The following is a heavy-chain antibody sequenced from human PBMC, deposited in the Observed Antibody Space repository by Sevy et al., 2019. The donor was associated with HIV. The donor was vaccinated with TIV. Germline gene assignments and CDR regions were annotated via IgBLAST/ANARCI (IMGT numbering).Heavy chain of an antibody. D-gene: IGHD4-17*01. CDR2: MWFDGSNK. CDR1: GFPFTNHG. J-gene: IGHJ5*02. CDR3: ARDREFYDHGEYGPTSAPDL. Sequence: GGSLRLSCEASGFPFTNHGVHWVRQAPGKGLAWVALMWFDGSNKYYADSVKGGFTVSRDDSKNTLNLQMNSLGPDDTDIYYCARDREFYDHGEYGPTSAPDLWGQGTLVTVSS. V-gene: IGHV3-33*08.